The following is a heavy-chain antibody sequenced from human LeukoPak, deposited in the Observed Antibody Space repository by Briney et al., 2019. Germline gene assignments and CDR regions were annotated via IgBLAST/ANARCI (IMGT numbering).Heavy chain of an antibody. CDR1: GFTFSSYA. J-gene: IGHJ4*02. D-gene: IGHD5-18*01. Sequence: GGSLRLSCAASGFTFSSYAMSWVRQAPGKGLEWVSAISGSGGSTYYADSVKGRFSISIDNSKNTLYLQMNSLRAEDTAVYYCASKRGYSYGYDYWGQGTLVTVSS. CDR3: ASKRGYSYGYDY. CDR2: ISGSGGST. V-gene: IGHV3-23*01.